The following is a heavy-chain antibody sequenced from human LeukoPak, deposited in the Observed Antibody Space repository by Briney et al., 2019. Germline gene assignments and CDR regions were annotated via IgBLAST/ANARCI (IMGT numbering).Heavy chain of an antibody. CDR3: AELGITMIGGV. CDR1: GFTFSSYE. CDR2: ISSSGSTI. J-gene: IGHJ6*04. Sequence: GGSLRLSCAASGFTFSSYEMNWVRQAPGKGLEWVSYISSSGSTIYYADSVKGRFTISRDNAKNSLYLQMNSLRAEDTSVYYCAELGITMIGGVWGKETTVTISS. V-gene: IGHV3-48*03. D-gene: IGHD3-10*02.